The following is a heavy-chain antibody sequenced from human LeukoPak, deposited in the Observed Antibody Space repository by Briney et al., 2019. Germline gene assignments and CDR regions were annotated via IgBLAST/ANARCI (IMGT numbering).Heavy chain of an antibody. CDR3: ARGSGDSARGDY. V-gene: IGHV1-69*01. J-gene: IGHJ4*02. CDR1: GGTFSSYA. D-gene: IGHD2-21*02. Sequence: SVRVSCKASGGTFSSYAISWVRQAPGQGLEWMGGIIPTFGTANYAQKFQGRVTITADESTSTAYMELSSLRSEDTAVYYCARGSGDSARGDYWGQGTLVTVSS. CDR2: IIPTFGTA.